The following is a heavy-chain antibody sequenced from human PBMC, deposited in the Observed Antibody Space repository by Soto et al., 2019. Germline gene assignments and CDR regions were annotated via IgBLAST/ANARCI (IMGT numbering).Heavy chain of an antibody. D-gene: IGHD3-3*01. CDR2: TSGGSGHSK. CDR1: GFTFSSHA. J-gene: IGHJ4*02. V-gene: IGHV3-23*01. Sequence: GGSLRLSCAASGFTFSSHAMSWVRQAPGKGLEWVSATSGGSGHSKYYADSVKGRFTISRDESKNILYLQMNSLRAEDTAEYYCARDLFWSGTGPFDYWGRGTLVTVSS. CDR3: ARDLFWSGTGPFDY.